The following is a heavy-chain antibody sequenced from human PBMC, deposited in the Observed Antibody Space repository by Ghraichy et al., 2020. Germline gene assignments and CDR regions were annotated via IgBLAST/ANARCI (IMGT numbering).Heavy chain of an antibody. CDR3: AREIAPTGLRKRAFDF. D-gene: IGHD6-13*01. J-gene: IGHJ4*02. CDR1: GFTFSDYY. CDR2: VSDTGSYT. V-gene: IGHV3-11*06. Sequence: GESLNISCAASGFTFSDYYMTWIRQAPGKGLEWVSYVSDTGSYTNSADSVKGRFTISRDNAKNSLYLQMNSLRDEDTAVYFCAREIAPTGLRKRAFDFWGQGTLVTVSS.